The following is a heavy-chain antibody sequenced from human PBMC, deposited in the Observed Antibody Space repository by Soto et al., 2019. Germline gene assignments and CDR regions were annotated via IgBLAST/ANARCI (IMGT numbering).Heavy chain of an antibody. V-gene: IGHV4-4*02. Sequence: QVQLQESGPGLVKPSGTLSLTCAVSRGSISSSNWWSWVRQSPGKGLEWIGAMYHTGITNYSPYLKSRDTIAVDKPNNQFSLKLSHVTAADTTVSYCAKQSYNESNVRYFDLWGRGTLFSVTS. CDR3: AKQSYNESNVRYFDL. D-gene: IGHD1-1*01. J-gene: IGHJ2*01. CDR2: MYHTGIT. CDR1: RGSISSSNW.